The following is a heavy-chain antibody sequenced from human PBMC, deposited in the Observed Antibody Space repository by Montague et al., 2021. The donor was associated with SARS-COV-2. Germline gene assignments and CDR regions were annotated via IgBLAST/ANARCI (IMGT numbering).Heavy chain of an antibody. CDR2: TYYRSRWFN. Sequence: CAISGDSVSSNSAAWNWIRQSPSRGLEWLGRTYYRSRWFNDYAVXIRSRITINPDTSKNQFSLQLNSVTPEDTAVYYCASATEWRGYYYYYYMDVWGKGTTVTVSS. CDR3: ASATEWRGYYYYYYMDV. D-gene: IGHD1-14*01. J-gene: IGHJ6*03. V-gene: IGHV6-1*01. CDR1: GDSVSSNSAA.